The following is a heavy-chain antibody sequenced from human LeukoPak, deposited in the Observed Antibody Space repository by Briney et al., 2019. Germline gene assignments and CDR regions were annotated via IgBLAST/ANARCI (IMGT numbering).Heavy chain of an antibody. D-gene: IGHD6-19*01. Sequence: GGSLRLSCAASGFTFSSYGMHWVRQSPGKGLEWGAFIRYDGSNKYYADSVKGRFTISRDNSKNTLFLVMNSLRAEDTAVYYCAKDLVVAGMGFFDYWGQGTLVTVSS. J-gene: IGHJ4*02. CDR2: IRYDGSNK. CDR3: AKDLVVAGMGFFDY. CDR1: GFTFSSYG. V-gene: IGHV3-30*02.